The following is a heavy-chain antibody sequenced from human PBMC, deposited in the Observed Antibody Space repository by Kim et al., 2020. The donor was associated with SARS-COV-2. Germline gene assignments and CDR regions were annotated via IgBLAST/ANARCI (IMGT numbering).Heavy chain of an antibody. CDR3: VSGAMDTPIGY. CDR1: GGSFSGYY. V-gene: IGHV4-34*01. CDR2: INHSGST. D-gene: IGHD5-18*01. J-gene: IGHJ4*02. Sequence: SETLSLTCAVYGGSFSGYYWSWIRQPPGKGLEWIGEINHSGSTNYNPSLKSRVTISVDTSKNQFSLKLSSVTAADTAVYYCVSGAMDTPIGYWGQGTLVTVSS.